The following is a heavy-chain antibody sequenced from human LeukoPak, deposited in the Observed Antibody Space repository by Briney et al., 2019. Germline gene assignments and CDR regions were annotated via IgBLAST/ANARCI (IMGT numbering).Heavy chain of an antibody. D-gene: IGHD2-21*02. CDR3: AKARHIVVVTALDY. J-gene: IGHJ4*02. CDR1: GLTFSDAW. V-gene: IGHV3-23*01. Sequence: GGSLRLSCAASGLTFSDAWMSWVRQAPGKGLECVSVISGSGGSTYYADSVKGRFTISRDNSKNTLYLQMNSLRAEDTAVYYCAKARHIVVVTALDYWGQGTLVTVSS. CDR2: ISGSGGST.